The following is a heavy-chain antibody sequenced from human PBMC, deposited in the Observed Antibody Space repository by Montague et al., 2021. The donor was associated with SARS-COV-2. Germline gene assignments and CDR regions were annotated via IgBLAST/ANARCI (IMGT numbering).Heavy chain of an antibody. CDR1: GGSFRVYY. V-gene: IGHV4-34*01. CDR2: INHSGTT. J-gene: IGHJ3*01. Sequence: SETLSLTCGFYGGSFRVYYWSGLRQAPTSGLEWIGEINHSGTTNYNPSLKSRVTISVDTSKNQFTLKLSSVTAADTAMYYCAREREVVRAARTLVAFDLWGQGKMVTVSS. D-gene: IGHD2-15*01. CDR3: AREREVVRAARTLVAFDL.